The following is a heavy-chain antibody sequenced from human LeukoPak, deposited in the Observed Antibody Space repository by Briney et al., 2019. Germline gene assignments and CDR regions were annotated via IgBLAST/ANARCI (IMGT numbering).Heavy chain of an antibody. CDR2: INPNSGGT. CDR1: GYTFTGYY. CDR3: ARGHYDILTGYYTVPHSSYYGMDV. D-gene: IGHD3-9*01. V-gene: IGHV1-2*06. J-gene: IGHJ6*02. Sequence: ASVKVSCKASGYTFTGYYMHWVRQAPGQGLEWMGRINPNSGGTNYAQKFQGRVTITADESTSTAYMELSSLRSEDTAVYYCARGHYDILTGYYTVPHSSYYGMDVWGQGTTVTVSS.